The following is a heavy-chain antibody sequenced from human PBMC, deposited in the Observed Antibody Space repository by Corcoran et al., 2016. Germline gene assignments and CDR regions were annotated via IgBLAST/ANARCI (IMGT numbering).Heavy chain of an antibody. CDR3: ARRKYDDYVFDY. CDR1: GYSFTSYW. J-gene: IGHJ4*02. Sequence: EVQLVQSGAEVKKPGESLKISCKGSGYSFTSYWIGWVRQVPGKGLEWMGIIYPGDSDTRYSPSFQGLVTISAVKSISTAPLQWSSLKASDTVMYYRARRKYDDYVFDYWGQGTLVTVSS. V-gene: IGHV5-51*01. CDR2: IYPGDSDT. D-gene: IGHD4-17*01.